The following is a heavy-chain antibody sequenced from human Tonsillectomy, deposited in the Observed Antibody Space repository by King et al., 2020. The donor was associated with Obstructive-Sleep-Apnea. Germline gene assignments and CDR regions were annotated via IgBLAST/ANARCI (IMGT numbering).Heavy chain of an antibody. CDR2: LNHSGST. CDR3: ASTLGYCSSTSCYPPGWFDP. D-gene: IGHD2-2*01. CDR1: GGSFSGYY. V-gene: IGHV4-34*01. Sequence: VQLQHWGAGLLKPSETLSLTCAVYGGSFSGYYWSWIRQPPGNGLEWIGELNHSGSTNYNPSLKSRVTISVDTSKNQFSLKLSSVTAADTAVYYCASTLGYCSSTSCYPPGWFDPWGQGTLVTVSS. J-gene: IGHJ5*02.